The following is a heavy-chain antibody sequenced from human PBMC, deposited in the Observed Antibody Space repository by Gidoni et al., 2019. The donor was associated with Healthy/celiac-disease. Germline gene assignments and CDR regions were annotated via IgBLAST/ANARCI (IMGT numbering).Heavy chain of an antibody. CDR2: IYHSGST. D-gene: IGHD4-4*01. CDR3: ARVNSNYVGGGENKHNWFDP. J-gene: IGHJ5*02. Sequence: GLEWIGYIYHSGSTYYNPSLKSRVTISVDRSKNQFSLKLSSVTAADTAVYYCARVNSNYVGGGENKHNWFDPWGQGTLVTVSS. V-gene: IGHV4-30-2*01.